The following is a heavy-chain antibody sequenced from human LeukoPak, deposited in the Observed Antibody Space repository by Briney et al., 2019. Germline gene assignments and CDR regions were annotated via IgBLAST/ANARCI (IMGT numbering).Heavy chain of an antibody. CDR2: IGTAGGT. CDR1: GFTFSSYD. V-gene: IGHV3-13*01. J-gene: IGHJ3*02. Sequence: GGSLRLSCAASGFTFSSYDMHWVRHATGKGREWVTAIGTAGGTYYPGSVKGRFTISRENAKNSLYLQMNSLRAGDTPVYYCARESYDAFDIWGQGTMVTVSS. CDR3: ARESYDAFDI. D-gene: IGHD1-26*01.